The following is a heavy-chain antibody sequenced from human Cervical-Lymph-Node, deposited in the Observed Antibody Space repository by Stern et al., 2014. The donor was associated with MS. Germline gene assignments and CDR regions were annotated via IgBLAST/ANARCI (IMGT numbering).Heavy chain of an antibody. CDR1: GFTFSSYS. J-gene: IGHJ4*02. V-gene: IGHV3-21*01. Sequence: EMQLVESGGGLVKPGGSLRLSCAASGFTFSSYSMNWVRQAPGKGLEWVASISSGGSYIYYADSLKGRFTISRDNAKNSLYLQMNSLRAEDTAVYYCARGRGGNYRYSFDYWGQGTLVTVSS. D-gene: IGHD4-23*01. CDR2: ISSGGSYI. CDR3: ARGRGGNYRYSFDY.